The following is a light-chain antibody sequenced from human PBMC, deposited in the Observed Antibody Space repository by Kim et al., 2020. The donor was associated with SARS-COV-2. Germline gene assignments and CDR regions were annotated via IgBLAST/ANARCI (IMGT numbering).Light chain of an antibody. CDR2: DVS. V-gene: IGLV2-14*03. J-gene: IGLJ1*01. CDR3: TSYTSSSTYV. CDR1: RSDIGSYYY. Sequence: GQSVTISCTGTRSDIGSYYYVFWYQQHPGKAPKLLIYDVSKWPSGISNRFSGSKSGNTASLTISGLQAEDEADYYCTSYTSSSTYVFGTGTKVTVL.